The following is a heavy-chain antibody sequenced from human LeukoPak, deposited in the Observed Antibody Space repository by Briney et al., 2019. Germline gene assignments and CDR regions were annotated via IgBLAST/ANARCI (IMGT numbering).Heavy chain of an antibody. D-gene: IGHD2-2*01. Sequence: GGSLRLSCAASGFTFSSYAMHWVRQAPGKGLEWVAVISYDGSNKYYADSVKGRFTISRDNSKNTLYLQMNSLRAEDTAVYYCARSYCSSTSCSPFDYWGQGTLVTVSS. CDR3: ARSYCSSTSCSPFDY. J-gene: IGHJ4*02. CDR2: ISYDGSNK. CDR1: GFTFSSYA. V-gene: IGHV3-30-3*01.